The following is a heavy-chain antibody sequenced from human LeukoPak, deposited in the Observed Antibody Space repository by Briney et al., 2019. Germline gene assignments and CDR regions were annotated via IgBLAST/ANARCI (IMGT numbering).Heavy chain of an antibody. CDR1: GFTFSTYA. V-gene: IGHV3-23*01. CDR2: ISGSGGST. J-gene: IGHJ4*02. D-gene: IGHD2-21*01. CDR3: AKSGAPPLWYFDY. Sequence: PGGSLRLSCAASGFTFSTYAMSWVRQAPGKGLEWVSAISGSGGSTYYADSVKGRFTISRDNSKNTLYLQMNSLRAEDTAVYYCAKSGAPPLWYFDYWGQGTLVTVSS.